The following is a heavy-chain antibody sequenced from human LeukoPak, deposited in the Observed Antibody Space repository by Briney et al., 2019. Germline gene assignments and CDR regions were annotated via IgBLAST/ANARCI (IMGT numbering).Heavy chain of an antibody. CDR1: GFTFSSYW. CDR2: INSDGSST. Sequence: GGSLRLSCAASGFTFSSYWMHWVRQAPGKGLVWVSRINSDGSSTSYADSVKGRFTIPRDNSKNTLYFQMNSLRVEDTAVYFCARVFGLVDPFEYWGQGTLVTVSS. CDR3: ARVFGLVDPFEY. V-gene: IGHV3-74*01. J-gene: IGHJ4*02. D-gene: IGHD3-16*01.